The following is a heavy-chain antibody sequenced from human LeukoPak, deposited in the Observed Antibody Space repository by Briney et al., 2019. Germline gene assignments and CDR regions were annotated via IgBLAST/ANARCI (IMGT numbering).Heavy chain of an antibody. CDR1: GFMFRSYW. D-gene: IGHD3-3*01. V-gene: IGHV3-7*01. CDR3: AGVPAALYDFWSGYYIAYFDY. J-gene: IGHJ4*02. Sequence: GGSLRLSCAASGFMFRSYWMSWVRQAPGRGLEWVANIKQDGSEKYYVDSVKGRFTISRDNAKNSLYLQMNSLRAEDTAVYYCAGVPAALYDFWSGYYIAYFDYWGQGTLVTVSS. CDR2: IKQDGSEK.